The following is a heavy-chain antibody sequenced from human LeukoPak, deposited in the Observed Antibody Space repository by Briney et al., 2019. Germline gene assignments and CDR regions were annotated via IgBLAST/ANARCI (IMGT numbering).Heavy chain of an antibody. J-gene: IGHJ4*02. V-gene: IGHV3-23*01. D-gene: IGHD1-1*01. CDR1: GFTFSSYG. CDR3: AGCAGNSCYFDY. Sequence: GGSLRLSCAASGFTFSSYGMSWVRQAPGRGLEWVSTISGSGGNTYYADSVKGRFTISRDNSKNTLNLQMNSLRAEDTAVYYCAGCAGNSCYFDYWGQGTLVIVSS. CDR2: ISGSGGNT.